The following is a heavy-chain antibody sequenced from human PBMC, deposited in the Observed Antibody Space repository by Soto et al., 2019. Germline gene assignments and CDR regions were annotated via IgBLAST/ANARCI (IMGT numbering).Heavy chain of an antibody. J-gene: IGHJ6*02. CDR2: ISGSGCST. CDR1: GFTFSSYA. CDR3: AKYLYYYDSSGYGSYYCIDV. V-gene: IGHV3-23*01. Sequence: GGSLRLSCAASGFTFSSYAMSWVRQAPGKGLEWVSAISGSGCSTYYADSVKGRFTISRDNSKNTLYLQMNSLRAEDMTVYYCAKYLYYYDSSGYGSYYCIDVWGQGTTVTVSS. D-gene: IGHD3-22*01.